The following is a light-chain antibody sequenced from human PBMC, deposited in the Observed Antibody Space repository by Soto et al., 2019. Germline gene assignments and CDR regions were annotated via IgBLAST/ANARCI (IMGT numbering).Light chain of an antibody. Sequence: QSVLTQPASVSGFPGQSITISCSGTSSDVGGYNFVSWYQQHPGKAPKLLIYEVSSRPSRVSNRFSGSKFGNTASLSISGLQAEDEADYYCSSYTSGSPVLFGGGTKLTVL. J-gene: IGLJ2*01. V-gene: IGLV2-14*01. CDR1: SSDVGGYNF. CDR3: SSYTSGSPVL. CDR2: EVS.